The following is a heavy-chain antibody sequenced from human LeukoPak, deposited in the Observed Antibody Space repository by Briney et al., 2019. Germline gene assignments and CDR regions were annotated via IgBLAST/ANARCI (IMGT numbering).Heavy chain of an antibody. CDR3: ARGRGGGSFDI. Sequence: ASVKVSCKASGNTFTGYYMHWVRQAPGQGLEWMGWINPNSGGAKDAQKFQGRVTMTRDTSISTAYMELSRLRYDDTAVYYCARGRGGGSFDIWGQGTMVTVSS. D-gene: IGHD2-15*01. CDR2: INPNSGGA. CDR1: GNTFTGYY. V-gene: IGHV1-2*02. J-gene: IGHJ3*02.